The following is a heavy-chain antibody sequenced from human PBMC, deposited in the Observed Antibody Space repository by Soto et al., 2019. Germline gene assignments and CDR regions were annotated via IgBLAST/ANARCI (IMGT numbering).Heavy chain of an antibody. CDR1: GGTFSSYA. J-gene: IGHJ6*04. Sequence: QVQLVQSGAEVKKPGSSVKVSCKASGGTFSSYAISWVRQAPGQGLEWMGGIIPISDTTNYAQKFQGRVTITADESTSTAYMELSRLRSEETAVYYCARSQGSSTSLEIYYYYYYGMDVWGKGTTVTVSS. D-gene: IGHD2-2*01. V-gene: IGHV1-69*01. CDR3: ARSQGSSTSLEIYYYYYYGMDV. CDR2: IIPISDTT.